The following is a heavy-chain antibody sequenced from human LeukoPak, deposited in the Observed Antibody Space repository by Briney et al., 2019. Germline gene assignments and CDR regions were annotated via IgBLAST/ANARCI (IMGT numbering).Heavy chain of an antibody. CDR1: GFTFSSYG. CDR2: ISYDGSNK. V-gene: IGHV3-30*18. CDR3: AKDLRFLEWLSSYYYGMDV. J-gene: IGHJ6*02. D-gene: IGHD3-3*01. Sequence: GGSLRPSCAASGFTFSSYGMPWVRQAPGKGLEWVAVISYDGSNKYYADSVKGRFTISRDNSKNTLYLQMNSLRAEDTAVYYCAKDLRFLEWLSSYYYGMDVWGQGTTVTVSS.